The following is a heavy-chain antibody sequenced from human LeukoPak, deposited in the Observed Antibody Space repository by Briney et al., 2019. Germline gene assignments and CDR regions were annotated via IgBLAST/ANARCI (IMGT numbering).Heavy chain of an antibody. V-gene: IGHV3-33*08. Sequence: GGSLRLSCAASGFTFSSYGMHWVRQAPGKGLEWVAVIWYDGSNKYYADSGKGRFTISRDNSKNTLYLQMNSLRAEDTAVYYCAREHDVLRYFDWLLYPDYWGQGTLVTVSS. J-gene: IGHJ4*02. D-gene: IGHD3-9*01. CDR2: IWYDGSNK. CDR1: GFTFSSYG. CDR3: AREHDVLRYFDWLLYPDY.